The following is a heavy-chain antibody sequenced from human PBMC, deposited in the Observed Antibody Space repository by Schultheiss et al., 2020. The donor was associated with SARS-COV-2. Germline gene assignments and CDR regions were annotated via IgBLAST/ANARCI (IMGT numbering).Heavy chain of an antibody. Sequence: ASVKVSCKASGYTFTSYVISWVRQAPGQGLEWMGWISAYNGNTNYAQKLQGRVTMTSNTSTSTAYMELRSLRSDDTAVYYCARGDEDIVVVPAAPLGYWGQGTLVTSPQ. CDR1: GYTFTSYV. D-gene: IGHD2-2*01. J-gene: IGHJ4*02. CDR2: ISAYNGNT. CDR3: ARGDEDIVVVPAAPLGY. V-gene: IGHV1-18*01.